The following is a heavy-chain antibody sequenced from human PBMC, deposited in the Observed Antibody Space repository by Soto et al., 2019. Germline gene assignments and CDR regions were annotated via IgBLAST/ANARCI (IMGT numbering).Heavy chain of an antibody. V-gene: IGHV3-74*01. J-gene: IGHJ5*02. CDR1: DFSFGNYW. Sequence: EEQLVESGGGLVQPGGSLRLSCAASDFSFGNYWMHWVRQAPGKGLAWVSRINSGGSFASYTDSVKGRFTISRDNAKNTLYLKMDSLRAEDTAIYYCARERDSGDHFPWGQGTLVTVSS. D-gene: IGHD4-17*01. CDR3: ARERDSGDHFP. CDR2: INSGGSFA.